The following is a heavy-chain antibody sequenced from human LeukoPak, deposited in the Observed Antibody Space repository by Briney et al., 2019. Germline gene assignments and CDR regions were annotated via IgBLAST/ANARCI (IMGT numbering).Heavy chain of an antibody. CDR2: IYHGGST. V-gene: IGHV4-4*02. CDR3: ARGYCSGGSCYSPWFDP. CDR1: GGSISSSNW. Sequence: PSETLSLTCTVSGGSISSSNWWSWVRQPPGKGLEWIGEIYHGGSTNYNPSLKSRVTISVDTSKNQFSLKLSSVTAADTAVYYCARGYCSGGSCYSPWFDPWGQGTLVTVSS. J-gene: IGHJ5*02. D-gene: IGHD2-15*01.